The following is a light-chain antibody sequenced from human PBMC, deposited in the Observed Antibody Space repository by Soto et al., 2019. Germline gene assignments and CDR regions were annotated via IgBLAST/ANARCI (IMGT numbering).Light chain of an antibody. Sequence: QSELAQPASVSGSPGQSITITCTGSASNIGGYNLVSWYQHHAGKAPKVIIYEGVKRPSGVSNRFSGFKSGTTASLTISGLQAEDEADYYCCSYVGATTYVFGSGTKVTV. J-gene: IGLJ1*01. V-gene: IGLV2-23*01. CDR2: EGV. CDR1: ASNIGGYNL. CDR3: CSYVGATTYV.